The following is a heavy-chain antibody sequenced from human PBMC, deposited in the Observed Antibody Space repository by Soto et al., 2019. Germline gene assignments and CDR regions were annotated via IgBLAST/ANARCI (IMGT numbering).Heavy chain of an antibody. CDR2: IYYSGSA. CDR1: GGSISSSSYY. Sequence: PSETLALTCTVSGGSISSSSYYWGWIRQPPGKGLEWIASIYYSGSAYYNPSLKSRVTISVDTSKTHFSLKLSSVTAADTAVYYCARDRRQGGYYLDYWGQGTLVTVSS. V-gene: IGHV4-39*02. J-gene: IGHJ4*02. D-gene: IGHD3-22*01. CDR3: ARDRRQGGYYLDY.